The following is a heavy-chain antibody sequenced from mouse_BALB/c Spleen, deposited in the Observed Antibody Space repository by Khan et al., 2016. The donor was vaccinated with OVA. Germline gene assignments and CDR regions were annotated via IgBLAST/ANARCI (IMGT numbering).Heavy chain of an antibody. CDR1: GYSITSGYG. CDR3: AREARIEY. CDR2: ISYSGST. D-gene: IGHD3-2*02. V-gene: IGHV3-2*02. Sequence: QLEESGPGLVKPSQSLSLTCTVTGYSITSGYGWNWIRQFPGNKLEWMGYISYSGSTNYNPSLKSRISFTRDTSKNQFFLQLNSVTTEDTATYYYAREARIEYWGQGTTLTVSS. J-gene: IGHJ2*01.